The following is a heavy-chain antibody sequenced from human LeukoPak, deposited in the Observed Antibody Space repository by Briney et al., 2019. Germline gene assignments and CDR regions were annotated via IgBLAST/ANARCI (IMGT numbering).Heavy chain of an antibody. CDR3: ARVGHRYYDFWSGYRQYYFDY. D-gene: IGHD3-3*01. J-gene: IGHJ4*02. V-gene: IGHV1-18*01. CDR1: GYTFTSYG. Sequence: ASVKVSCNASGYTFTSYGISWVRQAPGQGLEWMGWISAYNGNTDYAQKLQGRVTITTDTSTKTAYMELRSLRSDDTAVYYCARVGHRYYDFWSGYRQYYFDYWGQGTLVTVSS. CDR2: ISAYNGNT.